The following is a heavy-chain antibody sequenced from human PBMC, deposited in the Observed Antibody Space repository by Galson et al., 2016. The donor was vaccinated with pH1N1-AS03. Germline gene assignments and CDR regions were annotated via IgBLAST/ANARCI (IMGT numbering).Heavy chain of an antibody. V-gene: IGHV1-69*11. J-gene: IGHJ4*02. D-gene: IGHD4/OR15-4a*01. CDR2: IIPVVGSI. Sequence: SVKVSCKASGGNFNVFAYSWVRQAPGQGLEWMGNIIPVVGSINYAQKFQGRVTIIADESTTTVFMEMSSLKSEDTAIYYCARQMWAGEGADGHWGQGTLVTVSS. CDR1: GGNFNVFA. CDR3: ARQMWAGEGADGH.